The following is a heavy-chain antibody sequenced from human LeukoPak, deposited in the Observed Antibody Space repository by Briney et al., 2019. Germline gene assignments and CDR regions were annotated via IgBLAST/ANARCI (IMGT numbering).Heavy chain of an antibody. J-gene: IGHJ6*02. CDR1: GFTFSSYA. Sequence: GGSLRLSCAASGFTFSSYAMHWVRQAPGKGLEWVAVISYDGSNKYYADSVKGRFTISRDNSKNTLYLQMNSLRAEDTAVYYCAREGGDFWSGYFGLEYYYYGMDVWGQGTTVTVSS. CDR3: AREGGDFWSGYFGLEYYYYGMDV. CDR2: ISYDGSNK. D-gene: IGHD3-3*01. V-gene: IGHV3-30-3*01.